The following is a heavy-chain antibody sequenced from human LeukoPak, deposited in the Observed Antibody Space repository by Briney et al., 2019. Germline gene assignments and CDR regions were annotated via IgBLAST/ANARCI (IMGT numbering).Heavy chain of an antibody. V-gene: IGHV4-59*01. J-gene: IGHJ4*02. D-gene: IGHD5-24*01. CDR3: ARGRDGYNGDYFDY. Sequence: SETLSLTCTVSGGSISSYYWSWIRQPPGKGLEWIGYIYYSGSANYNPSLKSRVTISVDTSKNQFSLKLTSVTAADTAVYYCARGRDGYNGDYFDYWGQGTLVTVSS. CDR2: IYYSGSA. CDR1: GGSISSYY.